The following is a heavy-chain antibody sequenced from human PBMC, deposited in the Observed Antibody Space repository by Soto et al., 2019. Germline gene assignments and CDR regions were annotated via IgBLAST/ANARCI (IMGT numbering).Heavy chain of an antibody. Sequence: SGPTLVNPTQTLTLTCTFSGFSLSTSGMCVSWIRQPPGKALEWLALIDWDDDKYYSTSLKTRLTISKDTSKNQVVLTMTNMGPVDTATYYCARIRYCSGGSCYAFDYWGQGTLVTVSS. CDR2: IDWDDDK. J-gene: IGHJ4*02. D-gene: IGHD2-15*01. CDR3: ARIRYCSGGSCYAFDY. V-gene: IGHV2-70*01. CDR1: GFSLSTSGMC.